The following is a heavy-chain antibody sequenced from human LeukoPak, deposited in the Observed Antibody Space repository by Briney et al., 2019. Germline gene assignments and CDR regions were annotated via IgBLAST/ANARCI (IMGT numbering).Heavy chain of an antibody. V-gene: IGHV1-8*01. CDR2: MNPNSGNT. J-gene: IGHJ4*02. CDR1: GYTFTSYD. Sequence: ASVKVSCKASGYTFTSYDINWVRQATGQGLEWMGWMNPNSGNTGYAQKFQGRVTMTRNTSISTAYMELSSLRSEDTAVYYRARVGYDSSGYYHFYWGQGTLVTVSS. D-gene: IGHD3-22*01. CDR3: ARVGYDSSGYYHFY.